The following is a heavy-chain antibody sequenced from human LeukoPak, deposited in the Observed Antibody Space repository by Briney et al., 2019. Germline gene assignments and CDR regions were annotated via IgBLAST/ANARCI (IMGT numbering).Heavy chain of an antibody. J-gene: IGHJ6*03. V-gene: IGHV4-34*01. CDR2: INHSGST. CDR3: AKGRRYCSSTSCYDRAKDDYMDV. Sequence: SETLSLTCAVYGGSFSGYYWSWIRQPPGKGLEWIGEINHSGSTNYNPSLKSRVTISVDTSKNQFSLKLSSVTAADTAVYYCAKGRRYCSSTSCYDRAKDDYMDVWGKGTTVTVSS. D-gene: IGHD2-2*01. CDR1: GGSFSGYY.